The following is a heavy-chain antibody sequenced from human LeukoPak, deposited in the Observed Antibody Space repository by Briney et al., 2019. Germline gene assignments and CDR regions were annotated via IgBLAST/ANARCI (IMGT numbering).Heavy chain of an antibody. J-gene: IGHJ4*02. CDR3: AKDGRRYTSSWHYFDY. CDR1: GYTLTSYG. V-gene: IGHV1-18*01. D-gene: IGHD6-13*01. Sequence: ASVKVSCKASGYTLTSYGISWVRQAHGQGLEWLGWISGYNGNTNYAQKLQDRVTMTTDTSTSTAYLELRSLRSDDTAVYYCAKDGRRYTSSWHYFDYWGQGTLVTVSS. CDR2: ISGYNGNT.